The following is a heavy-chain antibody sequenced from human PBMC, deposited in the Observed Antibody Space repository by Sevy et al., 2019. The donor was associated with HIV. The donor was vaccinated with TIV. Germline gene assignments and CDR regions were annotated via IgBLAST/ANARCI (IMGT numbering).Heavy chain of an antibody. CDR2: ISAYNGNT. Sequence: ASVKVSCKASGYTFTSYGISWVRQAPGQGLEWMGWISAYNGNTNYAQKLQGRVTMTTDTSTSTAYMELRSLRSDEPAVYYCARALEPEVTAYSSSSDNWFDPWGQGTLVTVSS. V-gene: IGHV1-18*01. CDR1: GYTFTSYG. CDR3: ARALEPEVTAYSSSSDNWFDP. J-gene: IGHJ5*02. D-gene: IGHD6-6*01.